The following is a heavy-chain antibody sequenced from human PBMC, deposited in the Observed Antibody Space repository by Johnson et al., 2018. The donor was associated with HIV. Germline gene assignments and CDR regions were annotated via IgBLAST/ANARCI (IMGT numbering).Heavy chain of an antibody. CDR1: GFTVRSNY. J-gene: IGHJ3*02. V-gene: IGHV3-30*18. Sequence: QVQLVESGGGLVQPGGSLRLSCAASGFTVRSNYMSWVRQAPGKGLEWVAVISYDGSNKYYADSVKGRFTISRDNSKNTLYLQMNSLRAEDTAVYYCSKNSRITYDARSAFDIWGQGTMVTVSS. CDR2: ISYDGSNK. CDR3: SKNSRITYDARSAFDI. D-gene: IGHD3-3*01.